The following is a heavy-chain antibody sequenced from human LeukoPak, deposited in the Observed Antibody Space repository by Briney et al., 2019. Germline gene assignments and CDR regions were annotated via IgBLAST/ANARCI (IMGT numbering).Heavy chain of an antibody. CDR2: INYSGST. J-gene: IGHJ3*02. CDR1: GGSFSGYY. Sequence: SETLSLTCAVYGGSFSGYYWSWIRQPPGKGLEWIGEINYSGSTNYNPSLKSRVTISVDTSKNQFSLKLSSVTAADTAVYYCARGLRRYYYDSSGTGAFDIWGQGTMVTVSS. D-gene: IGHD3-22*01. CDR3: ARGLRRYYYDSSGTGAFDI. V-gene: IGHV4-34*01.